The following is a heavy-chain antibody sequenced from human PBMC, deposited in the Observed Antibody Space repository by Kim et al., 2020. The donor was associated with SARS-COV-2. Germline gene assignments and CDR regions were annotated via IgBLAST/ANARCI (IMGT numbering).Heavy chain of an antibody. Sequence: GGSLRLSCAASGFTFSGSAMHWVRQASGKGLEWVGRIRSKANSYATAYAASVKGRFTISRDDSKNTAYLQMNSLKTEDTAVYYCTRHLSSGWSENWFDPWGQGTLVTVSS. V-gene: IGHV3-73*01. D-gene: IGHD6-19*01. CDR3: TRHLSSGWSENWFDP. CDR2: IRSKANSYAT. CDR1: GFTFSGSA. J-gene: IGHJ5*02.